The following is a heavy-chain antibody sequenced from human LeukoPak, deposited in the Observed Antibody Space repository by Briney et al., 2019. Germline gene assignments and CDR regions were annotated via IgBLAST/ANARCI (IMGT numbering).Heavy chain of an antibody. CDR1: GFTFSSYD. Sequence: GGSLRLSCAASGFTFSSYDMTWIRQAPGKGLEWVSPVSSSGVSTYYADSVKGRFTISRDNSKNTLYLQMSSLRADDTALYYCAKGRASSWYLSFDYWGQGTLVTVSS. V-gene: IGHV3-23*01. D-gene: IGHD6-13*01. J-gene: IGHJ4*02. CDR2: VSSSGVST. CDR3: AKGRASSWYLSFDY.